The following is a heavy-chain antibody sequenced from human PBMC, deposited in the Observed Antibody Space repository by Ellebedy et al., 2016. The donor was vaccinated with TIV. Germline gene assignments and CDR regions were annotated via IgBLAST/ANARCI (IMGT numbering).Heavy chain of an antibody. CDR2: IYYSGST. D-gene: IGHD3-10*01. J-gene: IGHJ4*02. Sequence: SETLSLTXTVSGGSISSYYWSWIRQPPGKGLEWIGYIYYSGSTNYNPSLKSRVTISVDTSKNQFSLKLSSVTAADTAVYYCASDFLSMIRGTDYWGQGTLVTVSS. CDR1: GGSISSYY. CDR3: ASDFLSMIRGTDY. V-gene: IGHV4-59*01.